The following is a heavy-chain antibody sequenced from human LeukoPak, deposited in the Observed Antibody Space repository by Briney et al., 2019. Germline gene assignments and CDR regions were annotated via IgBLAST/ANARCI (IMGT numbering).Heavy chain of an antibody. Sequence: ASVTVSCKASGYTFTSYYMHWVRQAPGQGLEWMGIINPSGGGTSYAQKFQGRVTMTRDTSTSTVYMELSSLRAEDTAVYYCVKEGYYDSSGSLAGDAFDIRGPVTMVTVSS. CDR1: GYTFTSYY. D-gene: IGHD3-22*01. CDR2: INPSGGGT. CDR3: VKEGYYDSSGSLAGDAFDI. J-gene: IGHJ3*02. V-gene: IGHV1-46*01.